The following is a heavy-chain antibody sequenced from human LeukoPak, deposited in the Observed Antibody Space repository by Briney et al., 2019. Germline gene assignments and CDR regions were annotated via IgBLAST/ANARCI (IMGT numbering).Heavy chain of an antibody. J-gene: IGHJ4*02. V-gene: IGHV4-61*02. CDR3: ARMGVVVPAAFDY. CDR2: IYTSGST. CDR1: GGSISSSSYY. D-gene: IGHD2-2*01. Sequence: PSETLSLTCTVSGGSISSSSYYWSWIRQPAGKGLEWIGRIYTSGSTNYNPSLKSRVTISVDTSKNQFSLKLSSVTAADTAVYYCARMGVVVPAAFDYWGQGTLVTVSS.